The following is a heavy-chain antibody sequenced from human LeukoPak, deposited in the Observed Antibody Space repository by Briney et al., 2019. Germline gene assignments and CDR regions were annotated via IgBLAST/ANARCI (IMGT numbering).Heavy chain of an antibody. CDR2: MNPNSGNT. CDR1: GYTFTSYD. J-gene: IGHJ4*02. CDR3: ARLEAGTVDY. D-gene: IGHD6-13*01. V-gene: IGHV1-8*01. Sequence: ASVKVSCKASGYTFTSYDINGARQATAQGLEWMGWMNPNSGNTGYAHKFQVRVSMTRDTSISTAYMELSSLRSEDTAVYYCARLEAGTVDYWGQGTLVTVSS.